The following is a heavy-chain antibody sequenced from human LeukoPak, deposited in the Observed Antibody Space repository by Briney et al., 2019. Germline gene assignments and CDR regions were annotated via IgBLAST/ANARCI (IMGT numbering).Heavy chain of an antibody. Sequence: SVKVSCKASGGTFSSYPISWVRQAPGQGLEWMGGIIPLFGTANYAQKFQGRVTITTDESTSTAYMALSSLRSEDTAVYYCAREGEDGYNRGRGALNIWGQGTMVTVSS. CDR2: IIPLFGTA. D-gene: IGHD5-24*01. J-gene: IGHJ3*02. CDR1: GGTFSSYP. V-gene: IGHV1-69*05. CDR3: AREGEDGYNRGRGALNI.